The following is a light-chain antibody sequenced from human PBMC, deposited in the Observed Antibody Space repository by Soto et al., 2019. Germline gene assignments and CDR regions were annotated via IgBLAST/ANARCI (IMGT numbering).Light chain of an antibody. V-gene: IGKV3-15*01. CDR2: GAF. CDR3: QQYDKWPYT. CDR1: QSVASN. J-gene: IGKJ2*01. Sequence: EIVLTQSPATLSVSPGERATLSCRTSQSVASNFAWYQQKPGQAPRLLVYGAFIRAPGFPVRFRGSGSGSEFTLTISRLQSEDGATYYCQQYDKWPYTFGQGTNLEIK.